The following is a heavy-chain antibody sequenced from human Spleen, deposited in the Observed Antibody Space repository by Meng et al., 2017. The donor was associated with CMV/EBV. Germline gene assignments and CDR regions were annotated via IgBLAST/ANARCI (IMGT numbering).Heavy chain of an antibody. CDR2: IYPSDSDT. Sequence: GESLKISCKGSGYSFPNYWVGWVRQMPGKGLEWMGIIYPSDSDTRYSPSFQGQVTMSADKSISTAYLQWSSLKASDTAMYYCARTYCSSTSGHWGHLDYWCQGTLVTVSS. CDR1: GYSFPNYW. CDR3: ARTYCSSTSGHWGHLDY. D-gene: IGHD2-2*01. J-gene: IGHJ4*02. V-gene: IGHV5-51*01.